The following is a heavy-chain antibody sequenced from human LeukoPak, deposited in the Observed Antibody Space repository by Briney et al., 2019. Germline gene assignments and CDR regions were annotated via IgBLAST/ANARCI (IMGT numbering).Heavy chain of an antibody. D-gene: IGHD2-15*01. V-gene: IGHV4-61*02. J-gene: IGHJ5*02. Sequence: PSQTLSLTCTVSGGSISSGSYYWSWIRQPAGKGLEWIGRIYTSGSTNYNPSLKSRVTISVDTSKNQFSLKLSSVTAADTAVYYCARSLGYCSGGSCYSGNWFDPWGQGTLVTVSS. CDR3: ARSLGYCSGGSCYSGNWFDP. CDR1: GGSISSGSYY. CDR2: IYTSGST.